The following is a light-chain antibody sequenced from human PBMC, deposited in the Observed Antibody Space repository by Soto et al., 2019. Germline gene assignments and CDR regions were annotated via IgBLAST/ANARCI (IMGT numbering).Light chain of an antibody. V-gene: IGKV3D-15*01. Sequence: EIAMTQSPVTLSASPGERVTLSCRASQSVNINLAWYQQRPRQAPRVLIYGASNRASGIPDRFSGSGSGTDFTLTVSGLEPDDFALYYCQQYKDWPPLTFGGGTRVEIK. J-gene: IGKJ4*01. CDR3: QQYKDWPPLT. CDR1: QSVNIN. CDR2: GAS.